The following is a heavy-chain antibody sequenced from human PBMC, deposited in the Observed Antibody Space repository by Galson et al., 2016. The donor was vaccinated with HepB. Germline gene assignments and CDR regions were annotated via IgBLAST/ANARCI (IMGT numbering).Heavy chain of an antibody. D-gene: IGHD1-26*01. V-gene: IGHV3-23*01. CDR2: ISSTGGRS. Sequence: SLRLSCAASGFIFSNYAMSWVRQAPGKGLEWVAAISSTGGRSDYADSVKGRFTISRANSKNTVDLQMNSLRAEATAVYYCAGSYSGRKCASDIWGQGTMVTVSS. CDR1: GFIFSNYA. J-gene: IGHJ3*02. CDR3: AGSYSGRKCASDI.